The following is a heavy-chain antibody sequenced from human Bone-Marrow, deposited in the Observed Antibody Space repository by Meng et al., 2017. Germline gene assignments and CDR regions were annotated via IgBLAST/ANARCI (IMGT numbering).Heavy chain of an antibody. V-gene: IGHV3-11*04. Sequence: GESLKISCAASGFTFSDYYMSWIRQAPGKGLEWVSYISSSGSTIYYADSVKGRFTISRDNAKNSLYLQMKGLRADDTALYYCVREDGKVGSTSAFDVWGHGTMVTVSS. CDR1: GFTFSDYY. CDR3: VREDGKVGSTSAFDV. CDR2: ISSSGSTI. D-gene: IGHD1-26*01. J-gene: IGHJ3*01.